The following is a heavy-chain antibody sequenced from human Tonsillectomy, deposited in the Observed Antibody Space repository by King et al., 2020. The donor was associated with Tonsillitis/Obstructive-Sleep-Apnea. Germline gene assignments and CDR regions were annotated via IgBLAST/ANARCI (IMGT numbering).Heavy chain of an antibody. CDR2: IIPVLDRT. D-gene: IGHD2-2*01. Sequence: QLVQSGAEVKKPGSSVKVSCKASGGTFSTYAISWVRQAPGQGLEWMGGIIPVLDRTNSAQKFHGRVTITADKSTNTAYMELSRLRSEDTAVYYCASRVIVPSAPFDYWGQGTLVTVSS. CDR1: GGTFSTYA. J-gene: IGHJ4*02. CDR3: ASRVIVPSAPFDY. V-gene: IGHV1-69*10.